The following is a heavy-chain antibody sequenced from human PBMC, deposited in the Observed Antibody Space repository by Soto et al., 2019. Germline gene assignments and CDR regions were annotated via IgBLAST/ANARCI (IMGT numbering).Heavy chain of an antibody. CDR2: MNPNSGNT. V-gene: IGHV1-8*01. D-gene: IGHD3-10*01. CDR3: ARFCELLWFGEYRAFWFDP. Sequence: QVQLVQSGAEVKKPGASVKVSCKASGYTFTSYDINWVRQATGQGLGWMGWMNPNSGNTGYAQKFQGRVTMTRNTSISTAYMELSSLRSEDTAVYYCARFCELLWFGEYRAFWFDPWGQGTLVTVSS. J-gene: IGHJ5*02. CDR1: GYTFTSYD.